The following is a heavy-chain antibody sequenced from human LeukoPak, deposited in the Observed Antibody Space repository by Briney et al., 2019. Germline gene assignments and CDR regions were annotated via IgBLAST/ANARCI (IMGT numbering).Heavy chain of an antibody. CDR1: GFTFDDYA. CDR2: ISWNSGSI. CDR3: AKDIDYDSSGGYFDY. J-gene: IGHJ4*02. D-gene: IGHD3-22*01. Sequence: GGSLRLSCAASGFTFDDYAMHWVRHAPGKGLEWVSGISWNSGSIGYADSVKGRFTISRDNAKNSLYLQMNSLRAEDMALYYCAKDIDYDSSGGYFDYWGQGTLVTVSS. V-gene: IGHV3-9*03.